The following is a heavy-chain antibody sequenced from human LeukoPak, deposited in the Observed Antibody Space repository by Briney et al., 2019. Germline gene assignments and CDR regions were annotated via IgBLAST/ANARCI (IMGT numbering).Heavy chain of an antibody. V-gene: IGHV3-21*04. Sequence: PGGSLRLSCAASGFTFSSYSMNWVRQAPGKGLGWVSSISSSSSYIYYADSVKGRFTISRDNSKNTLYLQMNSLRSDDTAVYYCARERIAVAGIPSLGYWGQGTLVTASS. D-gene: IGHD6-19*01. CDR3: ARERIAVAGIPSLGY. CDR2: ISSSSSYI. J-gene: IGHJ4*02. CDR1: GFTFSSYS.